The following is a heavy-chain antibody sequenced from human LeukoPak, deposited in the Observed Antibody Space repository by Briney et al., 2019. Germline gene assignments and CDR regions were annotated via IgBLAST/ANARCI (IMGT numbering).Heavy chain of an antibody. CDR2: INTYNGDT. CDR1: GYTFTTYG. CDR3: ARGEPFYYMDV. J-gene: IGHJ6*03. Sequence: ASVKVSCKTSGYTFTTYGINWVRQAPGQGLEGMGGINTYNGDTKYAQKLQGRVTVTTDTFTSTTYMELRSLKSDDTAIYYCARGEPFYYMDVWGKGTTVTVSS. V-gene: IGHV1-18*01. D-gene: IGHD1-14*01.